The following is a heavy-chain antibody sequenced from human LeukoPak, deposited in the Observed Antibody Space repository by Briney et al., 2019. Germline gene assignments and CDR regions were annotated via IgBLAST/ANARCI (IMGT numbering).Heavy chain of an antibody. V-gene: IGHV3-9*01. Sequence: QPGRSLRLSCAASGFTFYDYAMHWVRQAPGKGLEWVSGISWNSGSIGYADSVKGRFTISRDNSKNTLYLQMSSLRAEDTAVYYCGRGPGPVAVSRVDYWGQGTLVTVSS. D-gene: IGHD2-2*01. J-gene: IGHJ4*02. CDR2: ISWNSGSI. CDR1: GFTFYDYA. CDR3: GRGPGPVAVSRVDY.